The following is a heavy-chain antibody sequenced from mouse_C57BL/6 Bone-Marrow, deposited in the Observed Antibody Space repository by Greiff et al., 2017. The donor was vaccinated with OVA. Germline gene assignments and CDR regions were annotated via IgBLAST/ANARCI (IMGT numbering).Heavy chain of an antibody. Sequence: EVQVVESGGGLVQPGGSLKLSCAASGFTFSDYGMAWVRQAPRKGPEWVAFISNLAYSIYYADTVTGRFTISRENAKNTLYLEMSSLRSEDTAMYYCARQDYGSSFYAMDYRGQGTSVTVSS. D-gene: IGHD1-1*01. J-gene: IGHJ4*01. CDR3: ARQDYGSSFYAMDY. CDR2: ISNLAYSI. CDR1: GFTFSDYG. V-gene: IGHV5-15*01.